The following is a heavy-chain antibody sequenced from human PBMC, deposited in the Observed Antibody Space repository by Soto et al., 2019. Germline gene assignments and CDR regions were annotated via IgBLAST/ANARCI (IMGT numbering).Heavy chain of an antibody. V-gene: IGHV1-58*02. CDR2: IVVGSGNT. D-gene: IGHD6-19*01. Sequence: SVKVSCKASGFTFTSSAMQWVRQARGQRLEWTGWIVVGSGNTNYAQKFEERVTITRDMSTSTAYMELSSLRSEDTAVYYCAAGNWSSGWYPQDYWGQGTLVTVSS. CDR3: AAGNWSSGWYPQDY. CDR1: GFTFTSSA. J-gene: IGHJ4*02.